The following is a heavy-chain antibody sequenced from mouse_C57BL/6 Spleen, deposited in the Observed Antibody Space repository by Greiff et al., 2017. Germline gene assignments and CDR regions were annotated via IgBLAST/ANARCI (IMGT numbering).Heavy chain of an antibody. Sequence: VMLVESGAELARPGASVKLSCKASGYTFTSYGISWVKQRTGQGLEWIGEIYPRSGNTYYNEKFKGKATLAADKSSSTAYMELRSLTSEDAAVYFCARTRGSSYDWFAYWGQGTLVTVSA. CDR1: GYTFTSYG. J-gene: IGHJ3*01. V-gene: IGHV1-81*01. D-gene: IGHD1-1*01. CDR3: ARTRGSSYDWFAY. CDR2: IYPRSGNT.